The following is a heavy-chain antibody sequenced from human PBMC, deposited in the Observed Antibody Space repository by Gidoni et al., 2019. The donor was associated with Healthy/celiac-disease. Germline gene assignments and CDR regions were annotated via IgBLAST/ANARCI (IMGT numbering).Heavy chain of an antibody. Sequence: QVQLVESGGGVVQPGRSLRLSCAASGFTFSSYGMHWVRQAPGKGLEWVAVISYDGSNKYYADSVKGRFTISRDNSKNTLYLQMNSLRAEDTAVYYCAKEMYYRDGYLDWGQGTLVTVSS. CDR1: GFTFSSYG. CDR3: AKEMYYRDGYLD. V-gene: IGHV3-30*18. J-gene: IGHJ4*02. D-gene: IGHD3-10*01. CDR2: ISYDGSNK.